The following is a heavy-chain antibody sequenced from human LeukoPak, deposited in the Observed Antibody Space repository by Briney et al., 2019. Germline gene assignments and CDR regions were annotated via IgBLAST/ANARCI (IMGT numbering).Heavy chain of an antibody. D-gene: IGHD3-10*01. V-gene: IGHV4-39*07. CDR1: GVSISSSSYY. J-gene: IGHJ3*02. Sequence: PSETLSLTCTVSGVSISSSSYYWGWIRQPPGKGLEWIGSIYYSGSTYYNPSLKSRVTISVDTSKNQFSLKLSSVTAADTAVYYCARDGGFGENSNAFDIWGQGTMVTVSS. CDR2: IYYSGST. CDR3: ARDGGFGENSNAFDI.